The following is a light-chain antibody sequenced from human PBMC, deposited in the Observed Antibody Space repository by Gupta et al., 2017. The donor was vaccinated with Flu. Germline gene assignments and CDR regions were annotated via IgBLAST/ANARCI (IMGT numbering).Light chain of an antibody. CDR2: LVS. CDR3: MQGAHWPWA. J-gene: IGKJ1*01. V-gene: IGKV2-30*01. CDR1: QSLVSSDGNTV. Sequence: DVVMTKSPLPLPVALGKPASISCRSSQSLVSSDGNTVLHWFQQRPGQSPRRLIYLVSHRDSGVPDRFSGSGSGTDFTLKISRVEAEDVGVYFCMQGAHWPWAFGQGTKVEIK.